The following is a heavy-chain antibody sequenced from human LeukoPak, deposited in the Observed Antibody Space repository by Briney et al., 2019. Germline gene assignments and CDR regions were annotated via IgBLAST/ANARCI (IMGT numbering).Heavy chain of an antibody. J-gene: IGHJ3*02. CDR1: GYTLTELS. CDR3: ARVTYASEAFDI. V-gene: IGHV1-24*01. Sequence: ASVKVSCKVSGYTLTELSMHWVRQAPGKGLEWMGGFDPEDGETIYAQKFQGRVTMTEDTSTDTAYMELSSLRSEDTAVYYCARVTYASEAFDIWGQGTMVTVSS. CDR2: FDPEDGET. D-gene: IGHD2-2*01.